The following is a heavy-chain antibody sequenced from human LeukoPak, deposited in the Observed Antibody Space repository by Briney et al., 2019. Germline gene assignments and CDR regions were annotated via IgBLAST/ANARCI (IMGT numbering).Heavy chain of an antibody. V-gene: IGHV3-21*01. CDR3: AKRAVAGYVDY. J-gene: IGHJ4*02. CDR1: GFAFSSYS. D-gene: IGHD6-19*01. Sequence: GGSLRLSCAASGFAFSSYSMNWVRQAPGRGLEWVSSISSSSYIYYADSVKGRSTISRDNAKNSLYLRMNSLRAEDTAVYYCAKRAVAGYVDYWGQGTLVTVSS. CDR2: ISSSSYI.